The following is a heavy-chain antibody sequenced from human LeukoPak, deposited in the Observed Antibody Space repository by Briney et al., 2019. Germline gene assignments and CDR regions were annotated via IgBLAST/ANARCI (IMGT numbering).Heavy chain of an antibody. J-gene: IGHJ3*02. V-gene: IGHV3-23*01. CDR1: GFTFSSYA. CDR2: ISGNGGST. CDR3: AKDKYSSSWNAFDI. D-gene: IGHD6-13*01. Sequence: PGESLRLSCAASGFTFSSYAMSWVRQAPGKGLAWVSAISGNGGSTYYADSVKGRFTIPRTNSKNTLYLQMNSLRAEDTAVYYCAKDKYSSSWNAFDIWGQGTMVTVSS.